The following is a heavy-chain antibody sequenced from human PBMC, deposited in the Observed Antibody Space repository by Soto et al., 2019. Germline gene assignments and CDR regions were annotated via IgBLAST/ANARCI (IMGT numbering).Heavy chain of an antibody. CDR2: IYYSGST. D-gene: IGHD2-2*01. V-gene: IGHV4-59*08. J-gene: IGHJ6*02. CDR1: GGSISSYY. Sequence: PSETLSLTCTVSGGSISSYYWSWIRQPPGKGLEWIGYIYYSGSTHYNPSLKSRVTTSVDTSKNQFSLKLSSVTAADTAVYYCARHAPYCSSTSHCAYGMDVWGQGTTVTVSS. CDR3: ARHAPYCSSTSHCAYGMDV.